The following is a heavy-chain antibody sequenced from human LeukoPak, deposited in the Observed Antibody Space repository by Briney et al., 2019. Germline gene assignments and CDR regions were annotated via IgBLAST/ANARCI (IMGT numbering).Heavy chain of an antibody. CDR3: ARGPRYYYDSSGYYNY. J-gene: IGHJ4*02. V-gene: IGHV1-18*01. CDR2: ISAYNGNT. D-gene: IGHD3-22*01. Sequence: EASVKVSCKASGYTFTSYGISWVRQAPGQGLEWMGWISAYNGNTNYAQKLQGRVTMTTDTSTSTAYMELRSLRSDDTAVYYCARGPRYYYDSSGYYNYWGQGTLVTVSS. CDR1: GYTFTSYG.